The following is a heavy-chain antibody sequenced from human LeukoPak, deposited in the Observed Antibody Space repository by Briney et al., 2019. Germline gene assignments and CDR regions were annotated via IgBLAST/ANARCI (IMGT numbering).Heavy chain of an antibody. CDR3: ARVEEELNYDYVWGSYIDY. CDR1: GYTFTSYD. D-gene: IGHD3-16*01. CDR2: MNPNSGAT. J-gene: IGHJ4*02. V-gene: IGHV1-8*01. Sequence: ASVKVSCKASGYTFTSYDFNWLRQATGQGPEWMGWMNPNSGATGYAQKLQGRVTMTTDTPTSTAYMELRSLRSDDTAVYYCARVEEELNYDYVWGSYIDYWGQGTLVTVSS.